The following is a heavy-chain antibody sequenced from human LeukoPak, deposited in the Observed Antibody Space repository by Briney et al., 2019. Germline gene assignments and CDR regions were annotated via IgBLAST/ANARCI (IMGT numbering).Heavy chain of an antibody. CDR1: GFTFGSYG. CDR3: AKDREYCSGITCTLGDY. CDR2: ISGSGGST. D-gene: IGHD2-15*01. Sequence: AGGSLRLSCAASGFTFGSYGMSWVRQAPGKGLEWVSSISGSGGSTYYADSVKGRFTISRDNSKNTLYLQMDSLRAEDTAVYYCAKDREYCSGITCTLGDYWGQGTLVTVSS. J-gene: IGHJ4*02. V-gene: IGHV3-23*01.